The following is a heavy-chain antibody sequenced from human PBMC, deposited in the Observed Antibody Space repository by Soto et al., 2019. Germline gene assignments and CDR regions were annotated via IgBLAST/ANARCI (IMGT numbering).Heavy chain of an antibody. V-gene: IGHV4-31*03. CDR1: GGSTSSGGYY. CDR3: ARDFGVGIDY. D-gene: IGHD2-8*01. J-gene: IGHJ4*02. CDR2: IYYSGTT. Sequence: PSETLSLTCTVSGGSTSSGGYYWSWIRQQSGKGLEWIGYIYYSGTTDYNPSLKSRVTISKDTSKNQFSLNLTSVTAADTAVYYGARDFGVGIDYWGQGALVTVS.